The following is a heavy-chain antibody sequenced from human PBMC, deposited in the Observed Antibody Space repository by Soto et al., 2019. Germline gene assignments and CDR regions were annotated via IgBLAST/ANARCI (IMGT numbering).Heavy chain of an antibody. CDR2: IYQNGNT. V-gene: IGHV4-30-2*01. CDR1: GDSITSPSSS. Sequence: SETLSLTCIVSGDSITSPSSSWTWLRQPPRKSLEWIGYIYQNGNTYYNPSVKGRVTISLDRSKNQSSLSLQSAPAADTAVYCCVRRKLGDVFDIWGPGTLVTV. CDR3: VRRKLGDVFDI. D-gene: IGHD3-16*01. J-gene: IGHJ3*02.